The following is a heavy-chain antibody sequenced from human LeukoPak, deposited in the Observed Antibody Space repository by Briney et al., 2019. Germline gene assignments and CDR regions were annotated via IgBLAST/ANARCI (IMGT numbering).Heavy chain of an antibody. D-gene: IGHD3-3*01. CDR3: ARGYDFWSGYQDYYFDY. Sequence: ASVKVSCTASGYTFTSYGISWVRQAPGQGLEWMGWISAYNGNTNYAQKLQGRVTMTTDTSTSTAYMELRSLRSDDTAVYYCARGYDFWSGYQDYYFDYWGQGTLVTVSS. CDR2: ISAYNGNT. CDR1: GYTFTSYG. V-gene: IGHV1-18*01. J-gene: IGHJ4*02.